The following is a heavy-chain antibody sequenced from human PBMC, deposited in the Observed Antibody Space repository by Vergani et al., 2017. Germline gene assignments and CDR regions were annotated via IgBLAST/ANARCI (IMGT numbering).Heavy chain of an antibody. Sequence: QVQLQESGPRLVKPSETLSLTCSVSGVSIISSCYYWVWVRQPPGKGLEWVGNIYYNGGTDYNPSLKSRVTISVDTSKNQFSLKLNSVTAADTAVYYCARHVSHTAGDYWGQGTLVTVSS. CDR3: ARHVSHTAGDY. CDR1: GVSIISSCYY. V-gene: IGHV4-39*01. D-gene: IGHD5-18*01. J-gene: IGHJ4*02. CDR2: IYYNGGT.